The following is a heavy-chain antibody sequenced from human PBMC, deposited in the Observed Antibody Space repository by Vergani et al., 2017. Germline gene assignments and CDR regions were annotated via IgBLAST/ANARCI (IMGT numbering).Heavy chain of an antibody. J-gene: IGHJ2*01. CDR2: INYVGKT. D-gene: IGHD3-10*01. CDR3: ARGRRDSWYFYL. V-gene: IGHV4-39*01. CDR1: GGSINPSSSS. Sequence: QLQLQESGPGLVKPSETLSPICTVSGGSINPSSSSWGWIRQSPGKGLEWFGSINYVGKTYYIPSLQSRATVFVDKSKNQFSLNLASVNAADTAVYYCARGRRDSWYFYLWGRGTLVTGSS.